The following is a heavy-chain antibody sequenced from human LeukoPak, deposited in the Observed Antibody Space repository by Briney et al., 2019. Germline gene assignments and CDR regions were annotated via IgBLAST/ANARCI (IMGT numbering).Heavy chain of an antibody. CDR1: GYTFTGYY. J-gene: IGHJ3*02. Sequence: GASVKVSCKASGYTFTGYYMHWVRQAPGQGLEWMGWINPNSGGTNYAQKFQGRVTTTRDTSISTAYMELSRLRSDDTAVYYCARDHSPLISPTMVRGVIITRGPGAFDIWGQGTMVTVSS. CDR2: INPNSGGT. D-gene: IGHD3-10*01. CDR3: ARDHSPLISPTMVRGVIITRGPGAFDI. V-gene: IGHV1-2*02.